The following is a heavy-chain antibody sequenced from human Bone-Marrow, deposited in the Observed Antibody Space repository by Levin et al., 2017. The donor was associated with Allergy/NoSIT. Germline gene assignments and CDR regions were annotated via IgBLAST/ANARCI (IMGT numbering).Heavy chain of an antibody. CDR1: GFTFSTST. CDR2: ITPTGHHI. V-gene: IGHV3-21*01. D-gene: IGHD2-15*01. Sequence: RGESLKISCAASGFTFSTSTFYWVRQAPGKGLEWVSSITPTGHHIYYADSVKGRFTISRDNAQNSLFLQMSSLRVEDSAVYYCARGIAAPYYYMDVWGTGTTVTVSS. CDR3: ARGIAAPYYYMDV. J-gene: IGHJ6*03.